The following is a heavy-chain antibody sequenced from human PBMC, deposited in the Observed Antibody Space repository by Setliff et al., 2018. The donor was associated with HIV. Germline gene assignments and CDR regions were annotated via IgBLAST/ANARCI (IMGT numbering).Heavy chain of an antibody. D-gene: IGHD3-10*01. CDR3: AKKTAAYTSGSWLHY. J-gene: IGHJ4*02. V-gene: IGHV3-23*01. CDR1: GFTFSSYA. Sequence: PGGSLRLSCAASGFTFSSYAMSWVRQAPGKGLEWVSAISDSGGSPYYADSVKGRFTISRHNSKNTLYLQMNSLRAEDTAVYYCAKKTAAYTSGSWLHYWGQGTLVTVSS. CDR2: ISDSGGSP.